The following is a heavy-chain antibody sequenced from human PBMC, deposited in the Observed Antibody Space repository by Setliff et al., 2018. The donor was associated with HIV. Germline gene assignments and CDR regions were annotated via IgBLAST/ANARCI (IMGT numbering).Heavy chain of an antibody. D-gene: IGHD3-16*01. CDR1: GGSFSGYY. CDR2: INHSGST. CDR3: ARVSTDYVWGSFLSSGPYYFDF. Sequence: SETLSLTCAVYGGSFSGYYWSWIRQPPGKGLEWIGEINHSGSTNYNPSLKSRVTILVDKSKNQFSLKLNSVTAADTAAYFCARVSTDYVWGSFLSSGPYYFDFWGQGALVTVS. V-gene: IGHV4-34*01. J-gene: IGHJ4*02.